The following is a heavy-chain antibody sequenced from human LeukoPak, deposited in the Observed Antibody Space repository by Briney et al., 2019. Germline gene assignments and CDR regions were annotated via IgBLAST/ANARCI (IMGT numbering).Heavy chain of an antibody. J-gene: IGHJ4*02. D-gene: IGHD6-6*01. Sequence: GGSLRLSCAASGFTFSSYSMNWVRQAPGKGLEWVSSISSSSSYIYYADSVKGRFTISRDNAKNSLYLQMNSLRAEDTAVYYCARDAGYSTSPVGGYFDYWGQGTLVTVSS. CDR1: GFTFSSYS. CDR2: ISSSSSYI. CDR3: ARDAGYSTSPVGGYFDY. V-gene: IGHV3-21*01.